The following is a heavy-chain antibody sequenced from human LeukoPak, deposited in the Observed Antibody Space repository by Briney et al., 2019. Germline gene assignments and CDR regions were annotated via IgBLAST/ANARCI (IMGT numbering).Heavy chain of an antibody. V-gene: IGHV5-51*01. D-gene: IGHD6-19*01. CDR3: ARQTEAPKAVAGAIDY. CDR2: IYPGDSDT. CDR1: GSSFTSYW. J-gene: IGHJ4*02. Sequence: GGSLQISCQGSGSSFTSYWIGWVRQLPGKGLEGMGIIYPGDSDTRYSPSFQGQVTISADKSISTAYLQWSSLKASDTAMYYCARQTEAPKAVAGAIDYWGQGTLVTVSS.